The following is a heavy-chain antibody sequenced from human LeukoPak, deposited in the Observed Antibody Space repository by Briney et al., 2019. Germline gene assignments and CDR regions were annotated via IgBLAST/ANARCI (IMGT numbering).Heavy chain of an antibody. CDR3: ARGPNSSSWYGVDY. J-gene: IGHJ4*02. CDR2: IKQGGSEK. V-gene: IGHV3-7*01. CDR1: GFTFSSYW. Sequence: GGSLRLSCAASGFTFSSYWMSWVRQAPGKGLEWVANIKQGGSEKYYVDSVKGRFTISRDNAKNSLYLQMNSLRAEDTAVYYCARGPNSSSWYGVDYWGQGTLVTVSS. D-gene: IGHD6-13*01.